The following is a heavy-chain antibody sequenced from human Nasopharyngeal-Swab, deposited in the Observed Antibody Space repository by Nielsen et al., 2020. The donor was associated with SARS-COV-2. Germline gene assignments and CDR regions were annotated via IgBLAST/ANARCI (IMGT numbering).Heavy chain of an antibody. CDR2: IYYSGST. Sequence: SETLSLTCTVSGGSISSSSYYWGWIRQPPGKGLEWIGSIYYSGSTYYNPSLKSRVTISVDTSKNQFSLKLSSVTAADTAVYYCARQIRAAADFSSNWFDPWGQGTLVTVSS. CDR1: GGSISSSSYY. V-gene: IGHV4-39*01. D-gene: IGHD6-13*01. CDR3: ARQIRAAADFSSNWFDP. J-gene: IGHJ5*02.